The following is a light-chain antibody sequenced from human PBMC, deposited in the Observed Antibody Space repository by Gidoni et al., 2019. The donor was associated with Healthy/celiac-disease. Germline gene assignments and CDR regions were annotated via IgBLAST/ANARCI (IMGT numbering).Light chain of an antibody. Sequence: DIQMTQSPSSLSAYVGDRVTIPCRASQSISSYLNWYQQKPGKAPKLLIYAASSLQSGVPSRFSGSGSGTDFTLTISSLQPEDFATYYCQQSYSTPCSFGQGTKLEIK. CDR3: QQSYSTPCS. CDR1: QSISSY. CDR2: AAS. V-gene: IGKV1-39*01. J-gene: IGKJ2*04.